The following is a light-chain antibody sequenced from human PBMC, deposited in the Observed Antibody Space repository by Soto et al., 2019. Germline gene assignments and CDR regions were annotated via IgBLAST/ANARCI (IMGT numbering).Light chain of an antibody. CDR3: LQDYNYPWT. CDR2: AAS. CDR1: QSVSSN. Sequence: MTQSPATLSVSPGERATLSCRAGQSVSSNLAWYQQKPGKAPKLLIYAASSLESGVPSRFSGSGSGTDFTLTISSLQPEDFATYYCLQDYNYPWTFGQGTKVDIK. V-gene: IGKV1-6*01. J-gene: IGKJ1*01.